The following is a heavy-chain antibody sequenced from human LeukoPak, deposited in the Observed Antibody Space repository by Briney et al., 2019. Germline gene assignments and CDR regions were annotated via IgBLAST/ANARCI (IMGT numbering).Heavy chain of an antibody. CDR3: ARDAIGEYNFDY. Sequence: GGSLRLSCAASGFTFSSYAMSWVRQAPGKGLEWVSGIYSGGSTYYADSVKGRSTISRDNSKNTLYLQMNSLRAEDTAVYYCARDAIGEYNFDYWGQGTLVTVSS. D-gene: IGHD3-10*01. CDR2: IYSGGST. V-gene: IGHV3-53*01. CDR1: GFTFSSYA. J-gene: IGHJ4*02.